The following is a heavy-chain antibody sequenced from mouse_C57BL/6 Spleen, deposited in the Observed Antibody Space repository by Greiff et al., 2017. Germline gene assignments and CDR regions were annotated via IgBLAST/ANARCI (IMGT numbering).Heavy chain of an antibody. CDR1: GFTFSDYG. CDR2: ISSGNSTI. CDR3: ARRDDYDEDYYAMDY. V-gene: IGHV5-17*01. J-gene: IGHJ4*01. D-gene: IGHD2-4*01. Sequence: EVMLVESGGGLVKPGGSLKLSCAASGFTFSDYGMHWVRQAPEKGLEWVAYISSGNSTIYYADTVKGRFTISRDNAKNTLFLQMTSLRSEDTAMYYCARRDDYDEDYYAMDYWGQGTSVTVAS.